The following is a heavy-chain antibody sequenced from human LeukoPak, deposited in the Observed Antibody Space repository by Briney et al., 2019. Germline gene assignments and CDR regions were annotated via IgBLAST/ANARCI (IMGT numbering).Heavy chain of an antibody. D-gene: IGHD3-10*02. CDR2: ISWNSDSI. J-gene: IGHJ6*04. CDR1: GYTFDDYA. CDR3: AELGITMIGGV. Sequence: GRSLRLSCAASGYTFDDYAMHWVRQAPGKGLEWVSGISWNSDSIDYADSVKGRFTISRDNAKNSLYLQMNSLRAEDTAVYYCAELGITMIGGVWGKGTTVTISS. V-gene: IGHV3-9*01.